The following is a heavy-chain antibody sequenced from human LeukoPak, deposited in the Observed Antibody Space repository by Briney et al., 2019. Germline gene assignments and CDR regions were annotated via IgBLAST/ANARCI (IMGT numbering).Heavy chain of an antibody. J-gene: IGHJ6*02. CDR2: ISGSGGST. D-gene: IGHD3-16*01. CDR3: VRLGAQYDYGMDV. Sequence: GGSLRLSCAASGFTFSSYAMSWVRQAPGKGLEWVSAISGSGGSTHYADSVKGRFTISRDDSQNTLYLQMNSLRDEDTAVYYCVRLGAQYDYGMDVWGQGTTVTVSS. V-gene: IGHV3-23*01. CDR1: GFTFSSYA.